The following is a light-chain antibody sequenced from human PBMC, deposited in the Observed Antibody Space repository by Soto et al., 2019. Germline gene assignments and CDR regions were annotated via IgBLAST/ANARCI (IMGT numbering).Light chain of an antibody. CDR2: DDS. J-gene: IGLJ2*01. V-gene: IGLV3-21*02. CDR1: NIGSKS. CDR3: CSYTRSGTLS. Sequence: SYELTQPPSVSVAPGQTARITCGGNNIGSKSVHWYQQKPGQAPVLVVYDDSDRPSGIPERFSGSNSGNTATLTISGLQPEDTALYYCCSYTRSGTLSFGGGTKLTVL.